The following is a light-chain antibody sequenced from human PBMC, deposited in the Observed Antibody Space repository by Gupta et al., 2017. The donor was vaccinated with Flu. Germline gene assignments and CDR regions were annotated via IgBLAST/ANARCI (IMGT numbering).Light chain of an antibody. CDR1: SSDVGGYNY. CDR3: CSYAGSYSWV. V-gene: IGLV2-11*01. CDR2: DVS. Sequence: QSALTPPRSVSGSRGQSVTISCTGTSSDVGGYNYVSWYQQRPGKAPKLMIYDVSKRPSWVPDRFSGSKSGNTASLTISGLQAEDEADYYCCSYAGSYSWVFGGGTKLTVL. J-gene: IGLJ3*02.